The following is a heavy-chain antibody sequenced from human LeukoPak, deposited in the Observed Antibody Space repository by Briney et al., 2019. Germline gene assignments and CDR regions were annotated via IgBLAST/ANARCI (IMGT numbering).Heavy chain of an antibody. V-gene: IGHV3-30-3*01. D-gene: IGHD6-13*01. CDR2: ISYDGSNK. CDR3: AREVPAAGDYYFDY. CDR1: GFTFSSYA. Sequence: PGGSLRLSCAASGFTFSSYAMHWVRQAPGKGLEWVAVISYDGSNKYYAGSVKGRFTISRDNSKNTLYLQMNSLRAEDTAVYYCAREVPAAGDYYFDYWGQGTLVTVSS. J-gene: IGHJ4*02.